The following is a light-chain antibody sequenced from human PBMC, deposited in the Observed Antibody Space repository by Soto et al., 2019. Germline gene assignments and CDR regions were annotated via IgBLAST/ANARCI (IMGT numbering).Light chain of an antibody. J-gene: IGLJ2*01. V-gene: IGLV2-14*01. Sequence: QSALTQPASVSGSPGQSITISCTGTSSDVGGYNYVSWYQQHPGKAPKLMIYDVXNRPSGVSNRFSGSKSGNXXSXTISGLQAEDEADYYCSSYTSSSTLVVFGGGTKLTVL. CDR2: DVX. CDR3: SSYTSSSTLVV. CDR1: SSDVGGYNY.